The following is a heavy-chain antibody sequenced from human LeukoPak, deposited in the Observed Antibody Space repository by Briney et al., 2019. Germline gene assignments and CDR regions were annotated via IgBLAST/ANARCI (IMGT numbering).Heavy chain of an antibody. D-gene: IGHD2-8*02. V-gene: IGHV3-23*01. Sequence: GGFLRLSCAASGFTFSSYAMSWVRQAPGKGLEWVSAISGSGGSTYYADSVKGRFTISRDNSKNTLYLQMNSLRAEDTAVYYYAKDRIEVLDYWGQGTLVTVSS. CDR1: GFTFSSYA. CDR2: ISGSGGST. CDR3: AKDRIEVLDY. J-gene: IGHJ4*02.